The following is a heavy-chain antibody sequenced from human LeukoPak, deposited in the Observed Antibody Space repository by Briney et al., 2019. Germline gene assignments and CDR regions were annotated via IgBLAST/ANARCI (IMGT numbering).Heavy chain of an antibody. J-gene: IGHJ4*02. V-gene: IGHV1-2*02. D-gene: IGHD3-22*01. CDR2: INPNSGGT. CDR1: GYTFTGYY. CDR3: AKGENRDSSGYYDY. Sequence: GASVKVSCKASGYTFTGYYMHWVRQAPGQGLEWMGWINPNSGGTNYAQKFQGRVTMTRDTSISTAYMELSRLRAEDTAVYYCAKGENRDSSGYYDYWGQGTLVTVSS.